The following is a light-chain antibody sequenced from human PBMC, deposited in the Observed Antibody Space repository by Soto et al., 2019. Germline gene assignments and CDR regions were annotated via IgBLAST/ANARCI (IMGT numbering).Light chain of an antibody. CDR3: QQYDRYSLT. J-gene: IGKJ4*01. Sequence: DIQMTQSPSTLPASVGDRVTITCRASQSISTWLAWYQQKPGKAPNLLIYRASSLQGGVPSRFTGSGSGTDFTLTISNLQHDDFATYYCQQYDRYSLTFGGGTKVEIK. CDR2: RAS. CDR1: QSISTW. V-gene: IGKV1-5*03.